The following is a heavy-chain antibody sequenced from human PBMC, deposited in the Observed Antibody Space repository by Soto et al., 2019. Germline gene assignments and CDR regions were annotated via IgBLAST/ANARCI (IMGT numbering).Heavy chain of an antibody. V-gene: IGHV3-15*07. CDR2: IKSKTDGGTP. D-gene: IGHD3-22*01. J-gene: IGHJ4*01. Sequence: PGGSLRLSCAASGFTFNNAWINWVRQAPGKGLEWVGRIKSKTDGGTPDYAAPVKGRFAISRDDSKNMVYLQMNSLKTEDTGIYYCTIDSYSSIIVVRFDYWGHGTLVTGSS. CDR3: TIDSYSSIIVVRFDY. CDR1: GFTFNNAW.